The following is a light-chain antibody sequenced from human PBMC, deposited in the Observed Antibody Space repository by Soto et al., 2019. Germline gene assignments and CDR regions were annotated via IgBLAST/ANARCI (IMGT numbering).Light chain of an antibody. CDR3: MQGAHWPRT. Sequence: DVVMTQSPLSLPVPLGQPASISCRSSQSLVYSDGNTYLTWFQQRPGQSPRRLIYKVSNRHSGVPDRLSGSGSVTDFTLKISSVDSLDVGVYYCMQGAHWPRTFGQGTRLEIK. CDR2: KVS. V-gene: IGKV2-30*01. J-gene: IGKJ5*01. CDR1: QSLVYSDGNTY.